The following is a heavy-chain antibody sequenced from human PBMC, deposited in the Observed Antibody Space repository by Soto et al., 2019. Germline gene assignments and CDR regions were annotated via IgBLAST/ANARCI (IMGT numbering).Heavy chain of an antibody. V-gene: IGHV4-59*01. Sequence: PSETLSLTCTVSGGSISSYYWSWIRQPPGKGLEWIGYIYYSGSTKYNPSLKSRVTISADTSNYQFPLKLSSVTAADTAVYYCARHRGNYFDYWGQGTLVTVSS. J-gene: IGHJ4*02. CDR3: ARHRGNYFDY. CDR1: GGSISSYY. CDR2: IYYSGST.